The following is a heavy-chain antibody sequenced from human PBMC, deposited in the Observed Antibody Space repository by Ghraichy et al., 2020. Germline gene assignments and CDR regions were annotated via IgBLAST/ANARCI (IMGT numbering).Heavy chain of an antibody. CDR2: FYSVDTT. CDR3: ARGQVVTISTTADY. J-gene: IGHJ4*02. Sequence: GSLRLSCAASGFTVSTYFMSWVRQAPGKGLEWVSVFYSVDTTYYADSVKGRFTMSRDNSQNTLYLQMNSLRADDTAVYYCARGQVVTISTTADYWGQGTLVTVSS. V-gene: IGHV3-66*01. D-gene: IGHD4-23*01. CDR1: GFTVSTYF.